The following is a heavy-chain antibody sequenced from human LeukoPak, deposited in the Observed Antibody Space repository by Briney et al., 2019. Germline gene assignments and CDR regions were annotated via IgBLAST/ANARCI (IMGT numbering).Heavy chain of an antibody. J-gene: IGHJ4*02. D-gene: IGHD3-10*01. Sequence: SETLSLTCTVSGDSFSSYYWTWLRQPPGKGLEYVGYVFDSETTNYNPSLASRVTISVGPSKNQFSLKLRSVTAADTAVYYCARERYYGSGLAYDYWGQGTLVTVSS. CDR3: ARERYYGSGLAYDY. V-gene: IGHV4-4*08. CDR1: GDSFSSYY. CDR2: VFDSETT.